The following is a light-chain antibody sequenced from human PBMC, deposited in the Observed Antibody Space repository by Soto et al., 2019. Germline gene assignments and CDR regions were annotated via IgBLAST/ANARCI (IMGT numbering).Light chain of an antibody. J-gene: IGKJ2*01. Sequence: EIVLTQSPAILSLSPGERATLSSRASQSVSTFFAWYQQKPGQAPRLLIYDASNRATGIPARFSGSGSGTDFTLTISSLEPEDFAVYYCQSRSFGQGTKLEIK. CDR2: DAS. V-gene: IGKV3-11*01. CDR1: QSVSTF. CDR3: QSRS.